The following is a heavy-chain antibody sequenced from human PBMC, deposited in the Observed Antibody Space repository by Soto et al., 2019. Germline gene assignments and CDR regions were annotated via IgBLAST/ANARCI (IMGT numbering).Heavy chain of an antibody. CDR2: INPATGDT. J-gene: IGHJ5*02. CDR1: GYTFTTSA. V-gene: IGHV1-3*01. Sequence: QVHLLQSGAEVQKPGASVRISCQASGYTFTTSAIHWVRQAPGQSLEWMGWINPATGDTKYSQSVRGRVTFALDTSATTAYMDLRSLASHDTAVYYCARAAGRSKLLPFYFDPWRQGTLVTVSS. D-gene: IGHD6-13*01. CDR3: ARAAGRSKLLPFYFDP.